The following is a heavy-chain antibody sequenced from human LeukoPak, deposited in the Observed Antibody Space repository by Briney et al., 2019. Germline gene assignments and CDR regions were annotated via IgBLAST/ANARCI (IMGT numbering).Heavy chain of an antibody. V-gene: IGHV1-18*01. CDR1: GYTFTSYG. CDR3: ATVNGDCGGDCYSD. D-gene: IGHD2-21*02. CDR2: ISAYNGNT. J-gene: IGHJ4*02. Sequence: GASVKVSCKASGYTFTSYGISWVRQAPGQGLEWMGWISAYNGNTNYAQKLQGRVTMTEDTSTDTAYMELSSLRSEDTAVYYCATVNGDCGGDCYSDWGQGTLVTVSS.